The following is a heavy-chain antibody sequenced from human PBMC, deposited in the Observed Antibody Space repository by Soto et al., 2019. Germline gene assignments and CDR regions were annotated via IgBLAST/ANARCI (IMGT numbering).Heavy chain of an antibody. J-gene: IGHJ4*02. D-gene: IGHD5-12*01. Sequence: PGGSLRLSCAASGFTFSTTGMNWVRQAPGKGLQWVSSISSGSEYIFHADSVKGRLTTSRDNAKNSVYLQMNNLRVEDTAVYYCAKGYSGYDSPLDYWGQGTLVTVSS. CDR3: AKGYSGYDSPLDY. V-gene: IGHV3-21*01. CDR2: ISSGSEYI. CDR1: GFTFSTTG.